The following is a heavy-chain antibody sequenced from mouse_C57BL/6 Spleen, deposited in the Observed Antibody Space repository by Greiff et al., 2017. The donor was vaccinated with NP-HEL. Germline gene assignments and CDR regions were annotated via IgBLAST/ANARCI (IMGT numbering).Heavy chain of an antibody. CDR2: IYPGDGDT. CDR3: AITTVVGAMDY. Sequence: VQRVESGAELVKPGASVKISCKASGYAFSSYWMNWVKQRPGKGLEWIGQIYPGDGDTNYNGKFKGKATLTADKSSSTAYMQLSSLTSEDSAVYFCAITTVVGAMDYWGQGTSVTVSS. J-gene: IGHJ4*01. V-gene: IGHV1-80*01. CDR1: GYAFSSYW. D-gene: IGHD1-1*01.